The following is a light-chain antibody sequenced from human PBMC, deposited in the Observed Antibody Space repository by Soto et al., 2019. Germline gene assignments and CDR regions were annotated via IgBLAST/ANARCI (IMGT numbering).Light chain of an antibody. CDR2: GAS. V-gene: IGKV3-15*01. Sequence: EMLITQSPSTLSVSPGERATLSCRASQSVSSCLAWYQQKPGQAPRLLIYGASTRATGIPARFRGSGSGTEFTLTISSLQSEDFAVYYCQQYNNWPLAFGPGTKVDIK. CDR3: QQYNNWPLA. J-gene: IGKJ3*01. CDR1: QSVSSC.